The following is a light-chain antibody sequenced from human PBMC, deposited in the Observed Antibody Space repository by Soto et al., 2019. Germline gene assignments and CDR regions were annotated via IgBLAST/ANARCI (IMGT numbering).Light chain of an antibody. CDR2: EVT. Sequence: QSALTQPPSASESPGQSVTISCTGTSNDVGGYKYVSWYQQHPGKAPKLMIYEVTQRPSGIPDRFSGSKSGNTAYLTVYGLQADDEADYFCSSYAGTNDYVVFGGGTKLTVL. V-gene: IGLV2-8*01. CDR1: SNDVGGYKY. CDR3: SSYAGTNDYVV. J-gene: IGLJ2*01.